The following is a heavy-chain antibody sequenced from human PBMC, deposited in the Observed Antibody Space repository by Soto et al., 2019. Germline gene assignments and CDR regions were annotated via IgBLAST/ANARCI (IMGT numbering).Heavy chain of an antibody. CDR3: ARAQLWFGELLSFDY. CDR2: INHSGST. V-gene: IGHV4-34*01. Sequence: SETLSLTCAVYGGSFSGYYWSWIRQPPGKGLEWIGEINHSGSTNYNPSLKSRVTISVDTSKNQFSLKLSSVTAADTAVYYCARAQLWFGELLSFDYWGQGTLVTVSS. J-gene: IGHJ4*02. CDR1: GGSFSGYY. D-gene: IGHD3-10*01.